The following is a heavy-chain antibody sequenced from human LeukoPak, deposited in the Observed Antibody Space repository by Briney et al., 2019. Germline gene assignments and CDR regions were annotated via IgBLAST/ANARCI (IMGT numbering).Heavy chain of an antibody. CDR1: GFTFSSYS. Sequence: GGSLRLSCAASGFTFSSYSMNWVRQAPGKGLEWVSSISSSSSYIYYADSVKGRFTISRDNSKNTLYLQMGSLRAEDMAVYYCARADDYVWGSYRYFDYWGQGTLVTVSS. CDR2: ISSSSSYI. D-gene: IGHD3-16*02. CDR3: ARADDYVWGSYRYFDY. J-gene: IGHJ4*02. V-gene: IGHV3-21*01.